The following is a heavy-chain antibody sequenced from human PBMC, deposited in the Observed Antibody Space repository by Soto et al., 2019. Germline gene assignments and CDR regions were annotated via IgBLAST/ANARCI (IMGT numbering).Heavy chain of an antibody. J-gene: IGHJ4*02. Sequence: PGESLKISCEGSGYSFSNYWVGWVRQMPGKDPEWMGIIYPGDSDTTYSPSFQGQVTISVDRSISTAYLQWATLKASDTAMYYCARQASSGWNNFDYWGQGTLVTVSS. CDR1: GYSFSNYW. V-gene: IGHV5-51*01. D-gene: IGHD6-19*01. CDR3: ARQASSGWNNFDY. CDR2: IYPGDSDT.